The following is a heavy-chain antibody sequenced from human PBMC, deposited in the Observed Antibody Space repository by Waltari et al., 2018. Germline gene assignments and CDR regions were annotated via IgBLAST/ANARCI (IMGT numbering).Heavy chain of an antibody. CDR2: VESEGSEARSP. CDR3: ARDTPGDGIDF. Sequence: EVQLVESGGGSVQPGGSLRLSCTASGFIFSNYWMHWVRQVPGKGLLWGSHVESEGSEARSPGYADSVKGRFTISRDNAKNTVDLQMNSLRVEDTAVYYCARDTPGDGIDFWGQGTLVTVSS. V-gene: IGHV3-74*01. CDR1: GFIFSNYW. J-gene: IGHJ4*02. D-gene: IGHD7-27*01.